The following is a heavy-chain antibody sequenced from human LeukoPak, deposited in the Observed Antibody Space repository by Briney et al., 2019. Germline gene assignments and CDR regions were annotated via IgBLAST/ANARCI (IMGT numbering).Heavy chain of an antibody. CDR1: GYTFTSYG. Sequence: ASVKVSCKASGYTFTSYGISWVRQAPGQGLEWMGWISAYNGNTNYAQKLQGRVTMTTDTSTSTAYMELRSLRSDDTAVYYCAREDYYDSSGPNFDYWGQGTPVTVSS. V-gene: IGHV1-18*01. CDR3: AREDYYDSSGPNFDY. D-gene: IGHD3-22*01. CDR2: ISAYNGNT. J-gene: IGHJ4*02.